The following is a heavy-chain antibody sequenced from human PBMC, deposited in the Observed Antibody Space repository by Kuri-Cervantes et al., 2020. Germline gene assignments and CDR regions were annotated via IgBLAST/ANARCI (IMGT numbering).Heavy chain of an antibody. J-gene: IGHJ5*02. D-gene: IGHD6-13*01. Sequence: GGSLRLSCKASGYTFTSYAMHWVRQAPGQRLEWMGRINAGNGNTKYSQKFQGRVTITRDTSASTAYMELSSLRSEDTAVYYCARGLAPARIAAIGWAWFDPWGQGTLVTVSS. V-gene: IGHV1-3*01. CDR1: GYTFTSYA. CDR3: ARGLAPARIAAIGWAWFDP. CDR2: INAGNGNT.